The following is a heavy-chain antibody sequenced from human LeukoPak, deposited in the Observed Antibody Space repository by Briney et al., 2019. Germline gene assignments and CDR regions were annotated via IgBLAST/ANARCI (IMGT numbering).Heavy chain of an antibody. CDR3: ARGGEQLVPDFQH. J-gene: IGHJ1*01. V-gene: IGHV1-69*05. CDR1: GGTYSSYA. CDR2: IIPIFGTA. Sequence: ASVKVSCKASGGTYSSYAISWVRQAPGQGLEWMGGIIPIFGTANYAQKFQGRVTITTDESTSTAYMELSSLRSEDTAVYYCARGGEQLVPDFQHWGQGTLVTVSS. D-gene: IGHD6-13*01.